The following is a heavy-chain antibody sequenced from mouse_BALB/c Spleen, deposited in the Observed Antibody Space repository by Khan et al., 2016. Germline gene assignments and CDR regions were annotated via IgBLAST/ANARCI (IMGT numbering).Heavy chain of an antibody. J-gene: IGHJ3*01. CDR2: IHYSGST. D-gene: IGHD1-1*01. CDR3: ARYYYGGAPWFAF. Sequence: EVQLLESGPDLVKPSQSLSLTCTVTGFSITSDYSWHWIRQFPGNKLEWMGYIHYSGSTNYNPSLKSRISITRYTYKNQFFLQLNSVTTEDTATFYCARYYYGGAPWFAFWGQGTLVTVSA. CDR1: GFSITSDYS. V-gene: IGHV3-1*02.